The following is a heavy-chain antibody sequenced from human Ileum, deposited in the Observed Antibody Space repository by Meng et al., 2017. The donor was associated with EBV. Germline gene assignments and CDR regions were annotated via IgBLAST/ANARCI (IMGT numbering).Heavy chain of an antibody. J-gene: IGHJ4*02. CDR1: GGSLGGAY. D-gene: IGHD2-8*02. CDR3: ARRPTGIDY. Sequence: QVQLQQWGAGLLKTSETLSLTCAVNGGSLGGAYWNWIRQPPGKGLEWIGEIIHGGSPSYNPSLKSRVTISIDTSKNQLSLMLSSVTAADTAVYYCARRPTGIDYWGQGTLVTVSS. CDR2: IIHGGSP. V-gene: IGHV4-34*12.